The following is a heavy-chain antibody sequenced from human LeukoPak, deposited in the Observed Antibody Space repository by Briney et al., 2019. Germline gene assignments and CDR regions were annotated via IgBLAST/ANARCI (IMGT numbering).Heavy chain of an antibody. CDR3: ARGTRYYGSGSYFGHQRNWFDP. V-gene: IGHV4-34*01. CDR2: INHSGST. CDR1: GGSFSGYY. D-gene: IGHD3-10*01. Sequence: SETLSLTCAVYGGSFSGYYWSWIRQPPGKGLEWIGEINHSGSTNYNPSLKSRVTISVDTSKNQVSLKLSSVTAADTAVYYCARGTRYYGSGSYFGHQRNWFDPWGQGTLVTVSS. J-gene: IGHJ5*02.